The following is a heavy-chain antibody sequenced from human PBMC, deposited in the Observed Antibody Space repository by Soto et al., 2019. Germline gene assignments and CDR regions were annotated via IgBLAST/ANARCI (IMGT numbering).Heavy chain of an antibody. Sequence: QLPLVQSGVEVKKPGASVRVSCKASGYPFTNYGINWVRQAPGQGLEWMGWISSHSGGTNYGPKFRDRITMATDTSSKTAYMELRSLRSDDTAVYYCAKDGGHGARMHICGMDVWGQGTTVTVSS. D-gene: IGHD2-21*01. CDR2: ISSHSGGT. CDR3: AKDGGHGARMHICGMDV. J-gene: IGHJ6*02. CDR1: GYPFTNYG. V-gene: IGHV1-18*01.